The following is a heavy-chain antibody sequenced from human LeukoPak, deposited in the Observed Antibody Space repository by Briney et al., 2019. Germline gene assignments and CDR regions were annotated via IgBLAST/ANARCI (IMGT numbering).Heavy chain of an antibody. V-gene: IGHV4-59*01. CDR1: GGSISSYY. Sequence: PSETLSLTCTVSGGSISSYYWSWIRQPPGKGLEWIGYIHYSGSTNYNPSLKSRVTISVDTSKNQFSLKLSSVTAADTAVYYCARDGLRYFDYWGQGTLVTVSS. CDR2: IHYSGST. D-gene: IGHD3-9*01. CDR3: ARDGLRYFDY. J-gene: IGHJ4*02.